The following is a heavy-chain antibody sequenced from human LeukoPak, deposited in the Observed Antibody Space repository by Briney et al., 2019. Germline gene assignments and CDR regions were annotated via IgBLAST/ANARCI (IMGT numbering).Heavy chain of an antibody. Sequence: GGSLRLSCTMSGVTFSRSWMHWVRHTPAEGLLWVSRINSDGSSTSYADSVKGRFTISRDTSKNTVYLQMNSLRVEDTAVYFCAKRGIVIRAVVIIGFHKEAYYFDYWGQGILVTVSS. V-gene: IGHV3-74*01. CDR1: GVTFSRSW. J-gene: IGHJ4*02. CDR3: AKRGIVIRAVVIIGFHKEAYYFDY. D-gene: IGHD3-10*01. CDR2: INSDGSST.